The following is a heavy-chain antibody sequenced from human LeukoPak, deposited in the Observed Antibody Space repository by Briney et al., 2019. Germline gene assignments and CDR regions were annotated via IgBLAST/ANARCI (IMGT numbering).Heavy chain of an antibody. CDR2: IWSDGSNK. CDR3: ARDPAGSGFAFDS. Sequence: GGSLRLSCTAAKFTFMNYAMHWVRPAPGKGLEWVSFIWSDGSNKYYAASVKGRFTISRDNSEDTLYLQMNSLRVEDTAVYYCARDPAGSGFAFDSWGQGALVTVSS. D-gene: IGHD1-1*01. V-gene: IGHV3-33*08. J-gene: IGHJ4*02. CDR1: KFTFMNYA.